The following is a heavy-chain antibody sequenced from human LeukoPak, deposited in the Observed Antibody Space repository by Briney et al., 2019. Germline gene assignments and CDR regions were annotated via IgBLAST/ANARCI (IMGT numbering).Heavy chain of an antibody. CDR2: IIPMFGAP. J-gene: IGHJ6*02. V-gene: IGHV1-69*13. Sequence: ASVKVSCKASGDSFSNYGFSWVRQAPGQGLERMGGIIPMFGAPNYAQRFKGRVTITAGAFTSTVYMELSSLTSDDTAVYYCARDAGGTYRSYYALHVWGQGTTVTVS. CDR1: GDSFSNYG. D-gene: IGHD3-16*01. CDR3: ARDAGGTYRSYYALHV.